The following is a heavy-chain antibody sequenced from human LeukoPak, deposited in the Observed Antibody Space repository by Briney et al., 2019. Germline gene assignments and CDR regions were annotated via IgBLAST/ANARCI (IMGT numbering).Heavy chain of an antibody. D-gene: IGHD2-2*01. CDR3: AKGGSPSCYSSSGY. CDR2: ICGSDGSR. Sequence: PGGSLRLSCAASGFTVSSNYMSWVRQAPGKGLEWVSAICGSDGSRYYADSVKGRFTISRDNSKNTLYLQMNSLRGEDTAVYYCAKGGSPSCYSSSGYWGQGTLVTVSS. J-gene: IGHJ4*02. V-gene: IGHV3-23*01. CDR1: GFTVSSNY.